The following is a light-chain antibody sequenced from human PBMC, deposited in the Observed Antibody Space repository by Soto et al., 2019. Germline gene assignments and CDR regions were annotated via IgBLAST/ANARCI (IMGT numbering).Light chain of an antibody. CDR3: XXXXXSXXT. V-gene: IGKV3-20*01. Sequence: EIVLTQSPGTLSLSPGEIATLSFSASQSVISSYLAWYQQKPGQAPRLLIYGASSRATGIPDRFSGSGSGTDFTLTISRLEPEDFAVXXXXXXXXSXXTFGQGTKVDIK. CDR1: QSVISSY. CDR2: GAS. J-gene: IGKJ1*01.